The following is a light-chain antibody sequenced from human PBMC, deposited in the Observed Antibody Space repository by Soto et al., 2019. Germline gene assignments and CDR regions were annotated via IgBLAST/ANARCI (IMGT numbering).Light chain of an antibody. V-gene: IGLV1-40*01. CDR3: QSYDSSLSGSV. J-gene: IGLJ2*01. CDR1: SSNIGAGYD. Sequence: QSVLTQPPSVSGAPGQRVTISCTGSSSNIGAGYDIHWYQQLPGTAPKLLISGNSNRPSGVPDRFSGSKSGTSVPLAITGLQAEDEADYYCQSYDSSLSGSVFGGGTKLTVL. CDR2: GNS.